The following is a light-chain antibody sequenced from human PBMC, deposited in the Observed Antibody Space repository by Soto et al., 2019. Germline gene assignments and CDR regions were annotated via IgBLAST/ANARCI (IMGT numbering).Light chain of an antibody. Sequence: ELVMTQSPATLSVSPGERVTLSCRSSQSVADNLAWFQQKPGQGPRLLIYGASTRATGIPARFSGSGSETEFTLTVSSLRSEDPAVYYCQQYHKWPLTFGGGTKVDI. V-gene: IGKV3-15*01. CDR3: QQYHKWPLT. CDR2: GAS. CDR1: QSVADN. J-gene: IGKJ4*01.